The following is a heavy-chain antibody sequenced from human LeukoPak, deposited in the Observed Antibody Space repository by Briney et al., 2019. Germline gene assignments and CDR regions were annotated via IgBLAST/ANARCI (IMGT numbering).Heavy chain of an antibody. CDR1: GVSISSYY. J-gene: IGHJ4*02. Sequence: SETLSLTCTVSGVSISSYYWSWIRQPPGKGLEWIGYIYYSGSTNYNPSLKSRVTISVDTSKNQFSLKLSSVTAADTAVYYCARHRGDDYYDSSGYQPIFDYWGQGTLVTVSS. V-gene: IGHV4-59*08. CDR2: IYYSGST. CDR3: ARHRGDDYYDSSGYQPIFDY. D-gene: IGHD3-22*01.